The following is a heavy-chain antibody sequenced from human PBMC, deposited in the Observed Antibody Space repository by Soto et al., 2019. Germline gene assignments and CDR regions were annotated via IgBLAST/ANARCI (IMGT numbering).Heavy chain of an antibody. J-gene: IGHJ5*02. CDR2: ISAYNGNT. D-gene: IGHD3-3*01. V-gene: IGHV1-18*01. Sequence: ASVKVSCKASGYTFTSYDISWVRQAPGQGLEWMGWISAYNGNTNYAQKLQGRVTMTTDTSTSTAYMELRSLRSDDTAVYYCARDRLESAYDFWSGYSGWFDPWGQGTLVTVSS. CDR1: GYTFTSYD. CDR3: ARDRLESAYDFWSGYSGWFDP.